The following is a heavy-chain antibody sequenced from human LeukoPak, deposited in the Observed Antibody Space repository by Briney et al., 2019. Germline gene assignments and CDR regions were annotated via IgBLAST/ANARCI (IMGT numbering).Heavy chain of an antibody. Sequence: PGGSLRLSCAASGFTFSSYWMSSVRQAPGKGLGWVSHINTDGTSTTYADSVKGRFSISRDNAKNTLYLQMNSLRAEDTAVYYCARDDWMIHASWGQGTLVTVSS. D-gene: IGHD2-21*01. CDR3: ARDDWMIHAS. J-gene: IGHJ5*02. V-gene: IGHV3-74*01. CDR1: GFTFSSYW. CDR2: INTDGTST.